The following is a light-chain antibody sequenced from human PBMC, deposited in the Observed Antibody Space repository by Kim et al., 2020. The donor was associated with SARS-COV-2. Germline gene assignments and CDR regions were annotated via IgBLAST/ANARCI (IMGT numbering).Light chain of an antibody. CDR2: EVR. J-gene: IGLJ2*01. V-gene: IGLV2-8*01. CDR1: SSELGTYNY. CDR3: SSYAGRHIVL. Sequence: GPAVTISCTGSSSELGTYNYVSWYHQHPAKAPKLIIYEVRKRPSGVPDRFSASMAGNTASLTVSGLQADDEADYYCSSYAGRHIVLFGGGTQLTVL.